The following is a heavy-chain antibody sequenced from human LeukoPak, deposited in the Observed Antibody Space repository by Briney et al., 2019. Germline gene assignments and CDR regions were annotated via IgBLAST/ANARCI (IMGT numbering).Heavy chain of an antibody. J-gene: IGHJ4*02. CDR1: GFTFNDYA. V-gene: IGHV3-9*03. CDR2: ISWNSRSI. D-gene: IGHD6-13*01. Sequence: PGRSLRLSRATSGFTFNDYAMYWVRQAPGKGLEWVSGISWNSRSIAYADSVKGRFTISRDNAKNSLYLQMNSLRAEDMALYYCAKEGSSWSTFDYWGQGTLVTVSS. CDR3: AKEGSSWSTFDY.